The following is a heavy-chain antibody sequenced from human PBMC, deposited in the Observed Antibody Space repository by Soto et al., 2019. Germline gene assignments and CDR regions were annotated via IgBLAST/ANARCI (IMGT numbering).Heavy chain of an antibody. Sequence: QVQLVQSGAEVKKPGASVKVSCKASGYTFASYAISWMRQATGQGLEWMGWISAYNGNTNYAQKLQGRVTMTTDTSPSTAYMELRSLRSDDTAVYHCERDPPPQDYWGHATLVPVSS. CDR2: ISAYNGNT. CDR1: GYTFASYA. V-gene: IGHV1-18*01. CDR3: ERDPPPQDY. J-gene: IGHJ4*01.